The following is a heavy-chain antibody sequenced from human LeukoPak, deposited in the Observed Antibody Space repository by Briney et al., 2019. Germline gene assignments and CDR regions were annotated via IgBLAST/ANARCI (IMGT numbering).Heavy chain of an antibody. CDR2: VSGSGSSS. CDR3: AGGGTYCSSTSCPSIDY. Sequence: SGGSLRLSCAAFGFTFSDYAMSWVRQAPGKGLEWVSGVSGSGSSSYYVDSVKGRFTISRDNSKNTLYLQMNSLRAEDTAVYYCAGGGTYCSSTSCPSIDYWGQGTLVTVSS. J-gene: IGHJ4*02. V-gene: IGHV3-23*01. D-gene: IGHD2-2*01. CDR1: GFTFSDYA.